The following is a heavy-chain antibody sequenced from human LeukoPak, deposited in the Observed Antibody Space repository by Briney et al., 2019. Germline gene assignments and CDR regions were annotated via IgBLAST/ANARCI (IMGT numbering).Heavy chain of an antibody. V-gene: IGHV4-39*07. CDR3: ARAGYCSSTSCSRRGYYYMDV. CDR2: IYYSGST. CDR1: GGSISSSSYY. Sequence: SETLSLTCTVPGGSISSSSYYWGWIRQPPGKGLEWIGSIYYSGSTYYNPSLKSRVTISVDRSKNQFSLKLSSVTAADTAVYYCARAGYCSSTSCSRRGYYYMDVWGKGTTVTVSS. D-gene: IGHD2-2*01. J-gene: IGHJ6*03.